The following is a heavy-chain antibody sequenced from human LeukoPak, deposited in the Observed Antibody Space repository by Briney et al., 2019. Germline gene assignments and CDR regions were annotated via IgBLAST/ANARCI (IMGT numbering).Heavy chain of an antibody. Sequence: ASVTVSCKASGYTFTSYDINWVRQAPGQGLEWMGWMSPNSGNTGYAQKFQGRVTVTRNTAISTAYMELSSLRSEDTAVYFCVRTPPNWGADYWGQGTLVTVSS. J-gene: IGHJ4*02. V-gene: IGHV1-8*01. CDR3: VRTPPNWGADY. D-gene: IGHD7-27*01. CDR1: GYTFTSYD. CDR2: MSPNSGNT.